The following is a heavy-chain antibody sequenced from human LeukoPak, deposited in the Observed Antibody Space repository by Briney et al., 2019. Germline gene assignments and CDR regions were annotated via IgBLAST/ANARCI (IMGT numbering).Heavy chain of an antibody. V-gene: IGHV3-74*01. Sequence: GGSLRLSCAASGFTFSSYWMHWVRQAPGKGLVWVSRISSDGSSTSYADSVKGRFTISRDNAKNTLYLQMNSLRAEDTAVYYCARVQWLAYDAFDIWGQGTMVTVSS. D-gene: IGHD6-19*01. CDR2: ISSDGSST. CDR1: GFTFSSYW. CDR3: ARVQWLAYDAFDI. J-gene: IGHJ3*02.